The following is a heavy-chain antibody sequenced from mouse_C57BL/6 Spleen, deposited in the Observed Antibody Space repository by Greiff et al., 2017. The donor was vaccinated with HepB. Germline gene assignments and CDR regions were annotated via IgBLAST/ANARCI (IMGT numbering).Heavy chain of an antibody. CDR1: GFTFSDYG. J-gene: IGHJ2*01. CDR2: ISSGSSTS. D-gene: IGHD1-1*01. V-gene: IGHV5-17*01. CDR3: ARGLYYYGSSFDY. Sequence: EVMLVESGGGLVKPGGSLKLSCPASGFTFSDYGMHWVRQAPEKGLEWVAYISSGSSTSYYADTVKGRFTISRDNAKNTLFLQMTSLRSEDTAMYYCARGLYYYGSSFDYWGQGTTLTVSS.